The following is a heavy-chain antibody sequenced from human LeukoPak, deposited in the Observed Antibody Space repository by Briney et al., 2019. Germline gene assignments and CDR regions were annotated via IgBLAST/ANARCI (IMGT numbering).Heavy chain of an antibody. CDR2: ISYDGSNK. Sequence: PGRSLRLSCAASGFTFSSYGMHWVRQAPGKGLEWVAVISYDGSNKYYADSVKGRFTISRDNSKNALYLQMNSLRAEDTAVYYCATGLTGSVLLWFGEYGLLDYWGQGTLVTVSS. V-gene: IGHV3-30*03. J-gene: IGHJ4*02. D-gene: IGHD3-10*01. CDR3: ATGLTGSVLLWFGEYGLLDY. CDR1: GFTFSSYG.